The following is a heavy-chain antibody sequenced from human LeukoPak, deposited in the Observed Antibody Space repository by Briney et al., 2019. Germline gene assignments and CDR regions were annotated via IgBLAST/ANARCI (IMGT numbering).Heavy chain of an antibody. CDR3: AKDLTTVTSGGGYFDY. CDR1: GFTFSSYA. D-gene: IGHD4-11*01. V-gene: IGHV3-30-3*01. Sequence: PGGSLRLSCAASGFTFSSYAMHWVRQAPGKGLEWVAVISYDGSNKYYADSVKGRFTISRDNSKNTLYLQMNSLRAEDTAVYYCAKDLTTVTSGGGYFDYWGQGTLVTVSS. J-gene: IGHJ4*02. CDR2: ISYDGSNK.